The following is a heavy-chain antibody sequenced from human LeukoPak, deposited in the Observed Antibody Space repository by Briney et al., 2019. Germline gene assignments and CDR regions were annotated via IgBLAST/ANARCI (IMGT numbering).Heavy chain of an antibody. CDR1: GFXFSSYS. D-gene: IGHD6-13*01. CDR2: ISSSSSYI. Sequence: PGGTLRLSCGASGFXFSSYSMDWVRQAPGKGLEWVSDISSSSSYIYYADSVKGRFTISRDNAKNSLYLQMNSLRAEDTAVYYCAREQGQQVAPIWGQGTLVTVSS. J-gene: IGHJ4*02. CDR3: AREQGQQVAPI. V-gene: IGHV3-21*01.